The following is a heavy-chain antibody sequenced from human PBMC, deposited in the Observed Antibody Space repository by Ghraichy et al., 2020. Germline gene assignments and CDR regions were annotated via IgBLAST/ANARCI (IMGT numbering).Heavy chain of an antibody. J-gene: IGHJ4*03. V-gene: IGHV3-33*01. CDR2: IWYDGSNK. D-gene: IGHD3-3*01. Sequence: GGSLRLSCAASGFAFSSYGMHWVRQAPGKGLEWVAVIWYDGSNKYYADSVKGRFTISRDNSKNTLYLQMNSLRAEDTAVYYCARDIMIFGVVPTPTGVGGPGTRLPVS. CDR3: ARDIMIFGVVPTPTGV. CDR1: GFAFSSYG.